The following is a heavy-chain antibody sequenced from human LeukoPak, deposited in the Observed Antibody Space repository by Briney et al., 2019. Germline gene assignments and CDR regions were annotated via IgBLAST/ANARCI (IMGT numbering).Heavy chain of an antibody. Sequence: SGPTLVKPTQTLTLTCTFSWFSLSTSGVGVGWIRQPPGKALEWLALIYWNDDKRYSPSLKSRLTITKDTSKNQVVLTMTNMDPVDTATYYCAHMDRLGEFDPWGQGTLVTVSS. CDR3: AHMDRLGEFDP. D-gene: IGHD1-14*01. J-gene: IGHJ5*02. CDR1: WFSLSTSGVG. V-gene: IGHV2-5*01. CDR2: IYWNDDK.